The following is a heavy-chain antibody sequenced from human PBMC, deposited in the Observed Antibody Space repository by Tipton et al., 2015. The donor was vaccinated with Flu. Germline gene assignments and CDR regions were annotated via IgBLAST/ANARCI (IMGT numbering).Heavy chain of an antibody. CDR3: ARGADTAMDPYYYYGMDV. D-gene: IGHD5-18*01. J-gene: IGHJ6*02. V-gene: IGHV4-59*01. Sequence: TLSLTCTVSGGSISSYYWSWIRQPPGKGLEWIGYIYYSGSTNYNPSLKSRVTISVDTSKNQFSLKLSSVTAADTAVYYCARGADTAMDPYYYYGMDVWGQGTTVTVSS. CDR1: GGSISSYY. CDR2: IYYSGST.